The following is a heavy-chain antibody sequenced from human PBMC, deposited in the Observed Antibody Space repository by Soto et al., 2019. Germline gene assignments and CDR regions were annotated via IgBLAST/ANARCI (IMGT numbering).Heavy chain of an antibody. V-gene: IGHV4-30-4*01. J-gene: IGHJ4*02. CDR3: ARRCSGGSCYGVYFDY. CDR1: GGSISSGDYY. Sequence: QVQLQESGPGLVKPSQTLSLTCTVSGGSISSGDYYWSWIRQPPGKGLEWIGYIYYSGSTYYNPSLKSRFTISVDTSKTQFSLKLSSVTAADTAVYYCARRCSGGSCYGVYFDYWGQGTLVTVSS. D-gene: IGHD2-15*01. CDR2: IYYSGST.